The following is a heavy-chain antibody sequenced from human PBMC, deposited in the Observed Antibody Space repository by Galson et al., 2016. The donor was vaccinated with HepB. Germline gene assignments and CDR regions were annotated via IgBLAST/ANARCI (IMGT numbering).Heavy chain of an antibody. CDR1: GFLVSANGVG. Sequence: PALVKPTQTLTLTCTFSGFLVSANGVGVAWIRQPPGKALEWLALIYWNDDQRYNPSLKSRLTISRDNSENQVVLTMTDMDPVDTATYYCAHSRNPIATTGPFLPPLYYFDSWGQGTLVSVSS. J-gene: IGHJ4*02. D-gene: IGHD1-1*01. V-gene: IGHV2-5*01. CDR2: IYWNDDQ. CDR3: AHSRNPIATTGPFLPPLYYFDS.